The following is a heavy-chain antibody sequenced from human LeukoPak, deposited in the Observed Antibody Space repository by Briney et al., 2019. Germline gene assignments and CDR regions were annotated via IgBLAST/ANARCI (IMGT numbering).Heavy chain of an antibody. Sequence: ASVKVSCKASGGTFSSYAISWVRQAPGQGLEWMGGIIPIFGTANYAQKFQGRVTITTDESTSTAYMELSSLRSEDTAVYYCARCVGGGYSGYCYYYMDVWGKGTAVTVSS. J-gene: IGHJ6*03. V-gene: IGHV1-69*05. CDR1: GGTFSSYA. CDR2: IIPIFGTA. CDR3: ARCVGGGYSGYCYYYMDV. D-gene: IGHD2-21*01.